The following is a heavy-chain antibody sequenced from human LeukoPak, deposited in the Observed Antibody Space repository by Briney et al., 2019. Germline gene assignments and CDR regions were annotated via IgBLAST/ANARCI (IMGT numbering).Heavy chain of an antibody. CDR1: GFTFSIYW. Sequence: PGRCLRLSCAASGFTFSIYWMSWVRQPPGKGLEWVANMHPDGSDKYYVDSVKGRFTISRDNHKNSLYLQMNSLRAEDTAVYNCAKEHTAPPGALDIWGQGTLVTVPS. CDR2: MHPDGSDK. V-gene: IGHV3-7*05. D-gene: IGHD5-18*01. CDR3: AKEHTAPPGALDI. J-gene: IGHJ3*02.